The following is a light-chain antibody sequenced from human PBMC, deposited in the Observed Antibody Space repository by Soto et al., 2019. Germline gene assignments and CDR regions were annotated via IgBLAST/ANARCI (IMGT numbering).Light chain of an antibody. CDR2: STN. CDR3: VLYMGSGTWV. Sequence: QTVATQEPSFSVSPGRTVTITCGLSSGSVSTSYYPSWYQQTPGQAPRTLIYSTNTRSSGVPDRFSGSILGNKAALTITGAQADDESDYYCVLYMGSGTWVFGGGTKLTVL. J-gene: IGLJ3*02. CDR1: SGSVSTSYY. V-gene: IGLV8-61*01.